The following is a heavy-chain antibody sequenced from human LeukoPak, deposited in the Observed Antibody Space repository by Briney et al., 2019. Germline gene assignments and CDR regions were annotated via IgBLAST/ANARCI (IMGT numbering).Heavy chain of an antibody. CDR3: ARDYPDSSGYYHKWFDP. Sequence: SETLSLTCTVSGGSISSYYWSWIRQPPGKGLEWIGYIYYSGSTNYNPSLKSRVTLSVDTSKNQFSLDLSSVTAADTAVYYCARDYPDSSGYYHKWFDPWGQGILVTVSS. CDR1: GGSISSYY. D-gene: IGHD3-22*01. CDR2: IYYSGST. V-gene: IGHV4-59*01. J-gene: IGHJ5*02.